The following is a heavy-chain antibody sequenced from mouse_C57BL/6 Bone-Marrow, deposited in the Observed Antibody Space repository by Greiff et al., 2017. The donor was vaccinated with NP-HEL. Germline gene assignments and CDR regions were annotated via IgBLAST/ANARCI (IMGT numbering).Heavy chain of an antibody. Sequence: QVQLQQSGAELARPGASVKLSCKASGYTFTSYGISWVKQRTGQGLEWIGEIYPRSGNTYYNEKFKGKATLTADKSSSTAYMELRSLTSEDSAVYFCAREGGYCSSSAWFAYWGQGTLVTVSA. CDR3: AREGGYCSSSAWFAY. CDR2: IYPRSGNT. D-gene: IGHD1-1*01. J-gene: IGHJ3*01. CDR1: GYTFTSYG. V-gene: IGHV1-81*01.